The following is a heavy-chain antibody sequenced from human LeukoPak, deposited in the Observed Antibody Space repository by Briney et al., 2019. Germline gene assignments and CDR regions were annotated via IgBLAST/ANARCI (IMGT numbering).Heavy chain of an antibody. J-gene: IGHJ5*02. D-gene: IGHD2-2*01. Sequence: PGGSLRLSCAASGFTFSSHSMNWVRQAPGKGLEWVSYISSSSKIIYYADSVKGRFTISRDNAKNSLYLQMSSLRAEDTAVYYCARDWVVIPGSMDWFDPWGQGTLVTVSS. V-gene: IGHV3-48*01. CDR3: ARDWVVIPGSMDWFDP. CDR1: GFTFSSHS. CDR2: ISSSSKII.